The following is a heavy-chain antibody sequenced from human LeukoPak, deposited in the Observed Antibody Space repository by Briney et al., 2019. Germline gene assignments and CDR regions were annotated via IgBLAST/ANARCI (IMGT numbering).Heavy chain of an antibody. D-gene: IGHD4-23*01. CDR1: GGSISSYY. CDR3: ARGDSTVTPKYFQY. Sequence: SETLSLTCTVSGGSISSYYWSWIRQPPGKGLEWIGYIYYSGSTNYNPSLKSRVTISVDTSKNQFSLKLSSVTAADTAVYYCARGDSTVTPKYFQYWGQGTLVTVSS. CDR2: IYYSGST. V-gene: IGHV4-59*01. J-gene: IGHJ1*01.